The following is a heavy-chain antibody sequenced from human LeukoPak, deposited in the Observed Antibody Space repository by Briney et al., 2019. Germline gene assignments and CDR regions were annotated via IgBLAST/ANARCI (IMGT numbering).Heavy chain of an antibody. CDR2: INPNCGGT. J-gene: IGHJ4*02. D-gene: IGHD3-16*02. CDR3: ARGEITSGGVIVVFDY. V-gene: IGHV1-2*02. Sequence: ASVKVSCKASGYTFTGYYMHWVRQAPGQGLEWMGWINPNCGGTNYAQKFHGRVTMTRDTSISTAYMELSRLRSDDTAVYYCARGEITSGGVIVVFDYWGQGTLVT. CDR1: GYTFTGYY.